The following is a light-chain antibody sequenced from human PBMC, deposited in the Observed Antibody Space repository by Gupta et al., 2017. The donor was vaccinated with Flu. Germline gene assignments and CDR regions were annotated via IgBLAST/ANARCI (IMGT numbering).Light chain of an antibody. CDR1: SSDVAGYNY. CDR2: EVN. V-gene: IGLV2-14*01. Sequence: QSALTQPASVSGSPGQSITISCTGTSSDVAGYNYVSWFQQHPAKAPKLIIYEVNNRPSGVSERCSGSKSDNTASLTISGLQADDEADYYCASFTSSSTWVFGGGTKLTVL. CDR3: ASFTSSSTWV. J-gene: IGLJ3*02.